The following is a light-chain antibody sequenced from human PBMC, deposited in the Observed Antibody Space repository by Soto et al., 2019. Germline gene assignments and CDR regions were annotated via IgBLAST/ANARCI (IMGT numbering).Light chain of an antibody. CDR2: DVN. CDR3: SSFTASTTQV. CDR1: SSDVGRYNY. V-gene: IGLV2-14*03. Sequence: QSALTQPASVSGSPGQSITISCTGTSSDVGRYNYVSWHQQHPGKAPKLMIYDVNTRPSGVSNRFSGSKSGNTASLTISGLQAEDEADYYCSSFTASTTQVFGPGTKVTVL. J-gene: IGLJ1*01.